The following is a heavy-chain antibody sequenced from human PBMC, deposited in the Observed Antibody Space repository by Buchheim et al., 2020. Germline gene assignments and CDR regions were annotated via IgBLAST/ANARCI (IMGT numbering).Heavy chain of an antibody. CDR3: TIDVSGGTYPVDY. J-gene: IGHJ4*02. D-gene: IGHD1-26*01. CDR1: GFPFSSAW. CDR2: IKSKTSGGTT. V-gene: IGHV3-15*01. Sequence: EVHLVESGGGLVKPGGSLRLSCAAAGFPFSSAWMIWVRQAPGKGLECVGRIKSKTSGGTTDYAAPVTGRFSISRDDSRNMVYLQMDSLKTEDTAVYYCTIDVSGGTYPVDYWGQG.